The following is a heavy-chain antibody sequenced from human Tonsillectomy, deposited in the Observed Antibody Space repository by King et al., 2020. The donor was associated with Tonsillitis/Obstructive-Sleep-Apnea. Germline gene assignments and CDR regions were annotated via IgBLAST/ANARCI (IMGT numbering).Heavy chain of an antibody. J-gene: IGHJ4*02. D-gene: IGHD2-15*01. V-gene: IGHV3-23*04. Sequence: VQLVESGGGLVQPGGSLRLSCAASGLTFSSYAMSWVRQAPGKGLEWVSTISGSGDKTYYADSVKGRFTISRDNSKNTLDLQMNSLRAEDTAVYYCASEGYCSGGSCPAHFDYWGQGTLVTVSS. CDR3: ASEGYCSGGSCPAHFDY. CDR1: GLTFSSYA. CDR2: ISGSGDKT.